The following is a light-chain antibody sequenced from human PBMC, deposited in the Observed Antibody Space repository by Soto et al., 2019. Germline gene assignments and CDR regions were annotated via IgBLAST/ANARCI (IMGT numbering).Light chain of an antibody. CDR1: SRDVGRYNL. Sequence: HSVLAQPASVTGSPGQSITISCTGSSRDVGRYNLVSWYQQYPGKAPKLMIYEDTQRPSGVSNRFSGSKSGNTASLTISGLQADDEADYYCCSYAGSSIYVVFGGGTKVTVL. CDR3: CSYAGSSIYVV. V-gene: IGLV2-23*01. J-gene: IGLJ2*01. CDR2: EDT.